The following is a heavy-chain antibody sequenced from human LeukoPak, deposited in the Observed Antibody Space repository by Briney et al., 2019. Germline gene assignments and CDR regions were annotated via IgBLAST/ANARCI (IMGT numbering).Heavy chain of an antibody. V-gene: IGHV1-18*01. Sequence: ASVKVSCKASGYTFTSYGISWVRQAPGQGLEWMGWISAYNGNTNYAQKLQGRVTMTTDTSTSTAYMELRSLRSDDTAVYYCARDRFENYYGSGSYLGLNEFDPWGQGTLVTVSS. CDR3: ARDRFENYYGSGSYLGLNEFDP. D-gene: IGHD3-10*01. CDR1: GYTFTSYG. CDR2: ISAYNGNT. J-gene: IGHJ5*02.